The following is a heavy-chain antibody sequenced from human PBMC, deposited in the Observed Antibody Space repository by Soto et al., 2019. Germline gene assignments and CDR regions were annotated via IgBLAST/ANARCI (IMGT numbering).Heavy chain of an antibody. CDR3: ARERVNWFDR. CDR1: GYTFTNYY. V-gene: IGHV1-8*01. CDR2: MNPNSGNT. Sequence: ASVKVSCKASGYTFTNYYINWVRQATGQGLEWMGWMNPNSGNTGYAQKFQGRVTMTRNTSISTAYMELSSLRSEDTAVYYCARERVNWFDRWGQGTLVTVSS. J-gene: IGHJ5*02.